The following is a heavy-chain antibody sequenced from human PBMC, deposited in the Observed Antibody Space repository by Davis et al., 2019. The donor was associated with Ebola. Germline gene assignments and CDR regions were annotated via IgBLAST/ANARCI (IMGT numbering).Heavy chain of an antibody. D-gene: IGHD5-24*01. V-gene: IGHV3-33*01. CDR1: GGTFSSYA. CDR2: IWYDGSNK. Sequence: SCKASGGTFSSYAMHWVRQAPGKGLEWVAVIWYDGSNKYYADSVKGRFTISRDNSKNTLYLQMNSLRAEDTAVYYCAREKEMATISVYYYYYYGMDVWGQGTTVTVSS. CDR3: AREKEMATISVYYYYYYGMDV. J-gene: IGHJ6*02.